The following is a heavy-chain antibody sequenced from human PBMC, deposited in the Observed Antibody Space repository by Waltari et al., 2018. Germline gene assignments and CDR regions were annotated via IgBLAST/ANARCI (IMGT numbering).Heavy chain of an antibody. Sequence: QLQLQESGPGLVKPSETLSLTCTVSGGSIRSSSYYWGWIRQPPGKGLEWIGSIYYSGSTYYNPSLKSRVTISVDTSKNQFSLKLSSVTAADTAVYYCARSARSSSFHPHGYWGQGTLVTVSS. V-gene: IGHV4-39*01. D-gene: IGHD6-6*01. CDR2: IYYSGST. J-gene: IGHJ4*02. CDR1: GGSIRSSSYY. CDR3: ARSARSSSFHPHGY.